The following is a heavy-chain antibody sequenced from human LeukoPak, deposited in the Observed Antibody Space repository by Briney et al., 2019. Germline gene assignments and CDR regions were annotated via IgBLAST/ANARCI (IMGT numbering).Heavy chain of an antibody. D-gene: IGHD4-17*01. CDR3: ARGRMTTVSPMVRYMDV. Sequence: PSETLSLTCTVSGGSISSYYWSWLRQPPGKGLEWIGYIYYSGSTNYNPSLKSRVTISVDTSKNQFSLKLSSVTAADTAVYYCARGRMTTVSPMVRYMDVWGKGTTVTISS. CDR1: GGSISSYY. V-gene: IGHV4-59*01. J-gene: IGHJ6*03. CDR2: IYYSGST.